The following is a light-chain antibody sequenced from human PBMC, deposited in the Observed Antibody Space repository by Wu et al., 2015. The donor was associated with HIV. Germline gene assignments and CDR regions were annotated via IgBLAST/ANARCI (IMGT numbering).Light chain of an antibody. V-gene: IGKV1-27*01. Sequence: DIQMTQSPSSLSASVGDRVTITCRASQGISNFLAWYQQKPGKPPKVLIYAASTLQSGVPSRFSGSGSGTDFTLTISSLQPEDFATYYCQQSYSTPFMYTFGQGTKLEIK. CDR1: QGISNF. J-gene: IGKJ2*01. CDR3: QQSYSTPFMYT. CDR2: AAS.